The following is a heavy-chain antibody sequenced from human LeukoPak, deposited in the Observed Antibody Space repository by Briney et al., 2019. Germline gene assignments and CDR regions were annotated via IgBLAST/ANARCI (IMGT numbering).Heavy chain of an antibody. D-gene: IGHD6-13*01. CDR3: ARIGISARGTNFHH. CDR2: INSNSADT. Sequence: ASVKVSCKTSGYSFIDYYIHWVRQAPGQGLEWMGWINSNSADTNYAQNFQGRVTMTRDASISTAYMELSRLRSDDTALYYCARIGISARGTNFHHWGQGTLVTVSS. J-gene: IGHJ1*01. CDR1: GYSFIDYY. V-gene: IGHV1-2*02.